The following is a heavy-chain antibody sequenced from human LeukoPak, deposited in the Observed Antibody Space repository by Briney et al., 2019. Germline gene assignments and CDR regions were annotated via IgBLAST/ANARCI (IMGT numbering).Heavy chain of an antibody. CDR2: ISGSGGST. J-gene: IGHJ4*02. D-gene: IGHD3-10*01. CDR3: AKPLWFGELPKGYYFDY. Sequence: GGSLRLSCAASGFTFSSYAMSWVRQAPGKGLEWVSGISGSGGSTYYADSVKGRFTISRDNSKNTLYLQMNSLRAEDTAVYYCAKPLWFGELPKGYYFDYWGQGTLVTVSS. CDR1: GFTFSSYA. V-gene: IGHV3-23*01.